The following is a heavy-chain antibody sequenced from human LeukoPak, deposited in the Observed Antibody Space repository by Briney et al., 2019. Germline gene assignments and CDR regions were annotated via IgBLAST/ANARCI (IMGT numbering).Heavy chain of an antibody. CDR3: ARDGDSSGYYPSDY. CDR1: GYTFTSYG. CDR2: ISAYNGNT. V-gene: IGHV1-18*01. D-gene: IGHD3-22*01. J-gene: IGHJ4*02. Sequence: ASVKVSCKASGYTFTSYGISWERQAPGQGLEWMGWISAYNGNTNYAQKLQGRVTMTTDTSTSTAYMELRSLRSDDTAVYYCARDGDSSGYYPSDYWGQGTLVTVSS.